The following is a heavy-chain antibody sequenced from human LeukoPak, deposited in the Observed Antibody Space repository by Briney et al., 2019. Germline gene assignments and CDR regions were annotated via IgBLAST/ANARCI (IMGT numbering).Heavy chain of an antibody. CDR2: LTSTSNYI. CDR3: ARCRLWVAEFHAFDI. V-gene: IGHV3-21*01. J-gene: IGHJ3*02. Sequence: GGSLRLSCTASGFTFSGYIMNWVRQAPGKGLEWVSSLTSTSNYIYYADSVKGLFTISSDNAKNSLYLQMNSLRGEDTAVYYCARCRLWVAEFHAFDIWGQGTTVTVSS. CDR1: GFTFSGYI. D-gene: IGHD3-16*01.